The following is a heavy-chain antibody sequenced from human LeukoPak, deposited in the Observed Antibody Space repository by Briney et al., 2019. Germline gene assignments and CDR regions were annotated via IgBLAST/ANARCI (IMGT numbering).Heavy chain of an antibody. J-gene: IGHJ4*02. CDR3: AKDKVPDSRWNFDV. Sequence: PGGSLRLSCAASGFIFSTYSMNWVRQAPEKGLEWVSAISGGGGSTFYTDSVKGRFTISRDNSKNTLYLQLNSLRAEDTALYYCAKDKVPDSRWNFDVWGQGTLVTVSS. V-gene: IGHV3-23*01. CDR1: GFIFSTYS. CDR2: ISGGGGST. D-gene: IGHD6-19*01.